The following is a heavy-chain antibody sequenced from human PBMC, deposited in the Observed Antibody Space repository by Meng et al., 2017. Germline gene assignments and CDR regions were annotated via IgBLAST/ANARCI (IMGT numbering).Heavy chain of an antibody. CDR1: GGSISGYY. V-gene: IGHV4-59*01. Sequence: SETLSLTCTVSGGSISGYYWSWIRQPPGKGLEWIEYIYYSGSTNYNPSLKSRVTISVDTSKNQFSLKLSSVTAADTAVYYCARDRMTGYFDYWGQGTLVTVSS. CDR3: ARDRMTGYFDY. D-gene: IGHD1-14*01. CDR2: IYYSGST. J-gene: IGHJ4*02.